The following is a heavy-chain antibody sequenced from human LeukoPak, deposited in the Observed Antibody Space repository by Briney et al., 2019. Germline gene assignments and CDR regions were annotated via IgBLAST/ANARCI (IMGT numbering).Heavy chain of an antibody. Sequence: SVKVSCKASGGTFSSYAISWVRQAPGQGLEWMGGIIPIFGTANYAQKFQGRVTITADESTSTAYMELSSLRSEDTAVYFCARGKTRGTLERLDYWGQGTLVTVSS. CDR3: ARGKTRGTLERLDY. V-gene: IGHV1-69*13. J-gene: IGHJ4*02. CDR2: IIPIFGTA. CDR1: GGTFSSYA. D-gene: IGHD1-1*01.